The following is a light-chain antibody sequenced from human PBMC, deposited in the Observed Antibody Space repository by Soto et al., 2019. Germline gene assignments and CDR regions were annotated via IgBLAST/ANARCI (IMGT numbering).Light chain of an antibody. CDR2: DVN. CDR3: CSYAGRYTYV. Sequence: QSVLTQPRSVSGSPGQSVTISCTGTSSDIGSYDFVSWYQQHPGEAPKLIIFDVNKRPSGVPDRFSGSKARIAATLTISGLQAEDEADYYCCSYAGRYTYVFGSGTRSPS. CDR1: SSDIGSYDF. V-gene: IGLV2-11*01. J-gene: IGLJ1*01.